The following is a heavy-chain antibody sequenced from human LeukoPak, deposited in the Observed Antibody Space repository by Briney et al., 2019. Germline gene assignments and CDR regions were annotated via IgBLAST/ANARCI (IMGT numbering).Heavy chain of an antibody. V-gene: IGHV3-74*01. Sequence: PGGSLRLSCAASGFTFRSYWMHWVRQAPGKGLAWVSHIDTDGSTATYADSVRGRFTISRDNAKNTLYLQMNSLSAEDTAVYYCARNLYDSGGYYLGLDYWAREPWSPSPQ. CDR2: IDTDGSTA. D-gene: IGHD3-22*01. CDR1: GFTFRSYW. CDR3: ARNLYDSGGYYLGLDY. J-gene: IGHJ4*02.